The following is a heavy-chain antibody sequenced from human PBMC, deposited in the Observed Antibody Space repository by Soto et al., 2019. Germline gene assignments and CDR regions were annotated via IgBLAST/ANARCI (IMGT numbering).Heavy chain of an antibody. CDR3: SQDDITGIHDLYYFDY. CDR2: ISYDGSNK. D-gene: IGHD1-20*01. CDR1: GFTFCSYG. J-gene: IGHJ4*02. V-gene: IGHV3-30*18. Sequence: PGGSLRLSCASSGFTFCSYGMHGVRQAPSKGLEWVAVISYDGSNKYYADSVKGRFTISRDNSKNTLYLQMNSLRAEDTAVYYCSQDDITGIHDLYYFDYWGQGTLVTVSS.